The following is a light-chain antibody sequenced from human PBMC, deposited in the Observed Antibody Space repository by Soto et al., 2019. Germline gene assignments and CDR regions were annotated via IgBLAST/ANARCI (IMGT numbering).Light chain of an antibody. J-gene: IGKJ2*01. CDR2: DAS. V-gene: IGKV1-5*01. CDR3: QQYTSYYT. CDR1: QSISSW. Sequence: DIQMTQSPSTLSASEGDRVTITCRASQSISSWLAWYQQKPGKAPKLLIYDASSLESGVPSRFSGSGSGIEFTLNISSLQPDDAATYYCQQYTSYYTFGQGTRLEIK.